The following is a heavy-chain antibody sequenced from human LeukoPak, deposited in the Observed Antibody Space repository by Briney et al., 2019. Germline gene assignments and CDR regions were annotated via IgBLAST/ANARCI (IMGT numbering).Heavy chain of an antibody. CDR1: GFTFSSYT. CDR3: ARVGFGGYLFDF. Sequence: GGSLRLSCGASGFTFSSYTMNWVRQAPGKGLEWVSSISSGSSKMDYADAVKSRFTISRDNAKNSLYLQMNSLRVEDTAVYYCARVGFGGYLFDFWGQGTLVTVSS. V-gene: IGHV3-21*01. J-gene: IGHJ4*02. D-gene: IGHD2-15*01. CDR2: ISSGSSKM.